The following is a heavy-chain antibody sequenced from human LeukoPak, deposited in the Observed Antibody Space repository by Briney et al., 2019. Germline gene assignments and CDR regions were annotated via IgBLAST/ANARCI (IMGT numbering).Heavy chain of an antibody. V-gene: IGHV3-21*01. Sequence: GGSLRLSCAASGFTFSSYSMNWVRQAPGKGLEWVSSISSSSSYIYYADSVKGRFTISRDNAKNSLYLQMNSLRAEDTAVYYCAREGPTFGVVTTNAFDIWGQGTMVTVSS. J-gene: IGHJ3*02. CDR1: GFTFSSYS. D-gene: IGHD3-3*01. CDR3: AREGPTFGVVTTNAFDI. CDR2: ISSSSSYI.